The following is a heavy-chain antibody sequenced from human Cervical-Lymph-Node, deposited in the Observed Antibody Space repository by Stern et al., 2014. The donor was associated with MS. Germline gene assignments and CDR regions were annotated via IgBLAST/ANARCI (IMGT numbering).Heavy chain of an antibody. D-gene: IGHD3/OR15-3a*01. CDR2: IYYSGAT. V-gene: IGHV4-39*01. CDR3: GRAGLDDTFDV. Sequence: VQLVESGPGLVKPSETLSLTCSISGGSVSSNRYYWGWIRQPPGKGLEWIGIIYYSGATFYNPSLKSRVSISMDPSQNPFSPSLSSVTAADTAVYYCGRAGLDDTFDVWGQGTMVTVSS. J-gene: IGHJ3*01. CDR1: GGSVSSNRYY.